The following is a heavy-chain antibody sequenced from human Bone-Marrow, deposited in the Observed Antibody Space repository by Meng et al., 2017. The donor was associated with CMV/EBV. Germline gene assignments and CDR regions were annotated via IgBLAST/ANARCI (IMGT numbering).Heavy chain of an antibody. CDR2: INSDGSST. D-gene: IGHD3-3*01. CDR1: GFTFSSYW. Sequence: GESLKISCAASGFTFSSYWMHWVRQAPGKGLVWVSRINSDGSSTSYADSVKGRFTISRDNAKNTLYLQMNSLRAEDTAVYYCAREYYDFWSGPLDCYYYGMDVWGQGTTVTVSS. V-gene: IGHV3-74*01. CDR3: AREYYDFWSGPLDCYYYGMDV. J-gene: IGHJ6*02.